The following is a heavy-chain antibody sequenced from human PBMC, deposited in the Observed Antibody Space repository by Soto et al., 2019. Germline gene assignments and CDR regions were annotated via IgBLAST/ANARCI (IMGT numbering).Heavy chain of an antibody. D-gene: IGHD2-2*01. CDR3: ARAWYQLVSTFSDP. V-gene: IGHV1-3*01. J-gene: IGHJ5*02. Sequence: SVNPSSEAPRYAFTCYARRCARHDPGQRLEWMGWINAGNCNPKYSQKFQGRVIITRDTSASTVYMQLSTLRSEDTAVYYCARAWYQLVSTFSDPWVHRT. CDR2: INAGNCNP. CDR1: RYAFTCYA.